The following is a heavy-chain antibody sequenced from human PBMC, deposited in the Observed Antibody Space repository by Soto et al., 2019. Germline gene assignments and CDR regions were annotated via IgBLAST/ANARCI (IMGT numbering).Heavy chain of an antibody. D-gene: IGHD1-7*01. Sequence: GGSLRLSCAASGFTFSSYAMHWVRQAPGKGLEWVAVISYDGSNKYYADSVKGRFTISRDNSKNTLYLQMNSLRAEDTAVYYCARATGTTISYYGMDVWGQGTTVTVSS. CDR1: GFTFSSYA. CDR3: ARATGTTISYYGMDV. J-gene: IGHJ6*02. V-gene: IGHV3-30-3*01. CDR2: ISYDGSNK.